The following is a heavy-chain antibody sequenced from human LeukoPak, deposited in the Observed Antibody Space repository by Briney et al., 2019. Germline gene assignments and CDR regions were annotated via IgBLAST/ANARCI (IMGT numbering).Heavy chain of an antibody. J-gene: IGHJ4*02. CDR1: ENIFNRYD. Sequence: GASVKVSCKAPENIFNRYDINWVRQATGQGLEWMGWTNPNSGNTGYAHKFQGRVTMTRTPSTSTAYMELSSLRSEDTAVYYCAFRYCTRGSCPSPFDYWGQGTLITVSS. D-gene: IGHD2-15*01. CDR3: AFRYCTRGSCPSPFDY. V-gene: IGHV1-8*01. CDR2: TNPNSGNT.